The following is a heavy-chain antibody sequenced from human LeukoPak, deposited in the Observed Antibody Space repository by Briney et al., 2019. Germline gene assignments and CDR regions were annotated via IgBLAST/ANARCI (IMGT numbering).Heavy chain of an antibody. CDR1: GFTFSTYA. D-gene: IGHD6-19*01. Sequence: GASLRLSCIASGFTFSTYAMNWVRQAPGKGLEWVSGISGSGPSTYYAGSVKGRFTISRDNPKNALYLQMNSLRAEDTAVYFCAKDHGVAVAGMYYWGQGTLVTVSS. CDR2: ISGSGPST. V-gene: IGHV3-23*01. J-gene: IGHJ4*02. CDR3: AKDHGVAVAGMYY.